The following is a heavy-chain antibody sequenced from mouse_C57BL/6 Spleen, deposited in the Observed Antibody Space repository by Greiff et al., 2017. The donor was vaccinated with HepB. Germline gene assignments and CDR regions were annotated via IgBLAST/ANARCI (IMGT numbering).Heavy chain of an antibody. D-gene: IGHD1-1*01. J-gene: IGHJ3*01. CDR2: INPNNGGT. V-gene: IGHV1-22*01. Sequence: VQLQQSGPELVKPGASVKMSCKASGYTFTDYNMHWVKQSHGKSLEWIGYINPNNGGTSYNQKFKGKATLTVNKSSSTAYMELRSLTSEDSAVYYCAREGGPYGSSPSFAYWGQGTLVTVSA. CDR3: AREGGPYGSSPSFAY. CDR1: GYTFTDYN.